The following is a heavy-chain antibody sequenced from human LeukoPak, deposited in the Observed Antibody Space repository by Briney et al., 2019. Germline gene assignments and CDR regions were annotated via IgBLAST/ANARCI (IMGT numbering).Heavy chain of an antibody. V-gene: IGHV6-1*01. CDR3: ARVVTPRYSSTWTWFDP. Sequence: SQTLSLTCAISGDSVSSNSAAWNWIRQSPSRGLEWLGRTYHRSKWYNDYAVSMKSRITINPDTSKNQVSLQLNSVTSEDTAVYYCARVVTPRYSSTWTWFDPWGQGTLVIVSS. J-gene: IGHJ5*02. CDR2: TYHRSKWYN. CDR1: GDSVSSNSAA. D-gene: IGHD6-13*01.